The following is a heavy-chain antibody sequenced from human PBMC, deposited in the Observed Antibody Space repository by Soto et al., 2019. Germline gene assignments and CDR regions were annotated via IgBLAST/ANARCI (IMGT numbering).Heavy chain of an antibody. V-gene: IGHV4-34*01. J-gene: IGHJ4*02. CDR3: ASLYSLGTFGY. D-gene: IGHD2-15*01. CDR2: INHSGST. CDR1: GGSFSGYY. Sequence: QVQLQQWGAGLLKPSETLSLTCAVYGGSFSGYYWSWIRQPPGKGLEWIGEINHSGSTNYNPSLKSRVTISVDTSKNQFSLKLSSVTAADTAVYYCASLYSLGTFGYWGQGTLVTVSS.